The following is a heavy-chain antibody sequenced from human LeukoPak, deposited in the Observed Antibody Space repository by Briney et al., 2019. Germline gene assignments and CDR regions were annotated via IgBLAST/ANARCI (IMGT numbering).Heavy chain of an antibody. CDR1: GFTFSSYP. V-gene: IGHV3-30-3*01. CDR2: ISYDGNNE. D-gene: IGHD5-18*01. J-gene: IGHJ4*02. Sequence: LTGRSLRLSCAASGFTFSSYPMHWVRQAPGKGLEWVAVISYDGNNECYADSVKGRFTISRDNSKNSLYLQMNSLRAEDTAVYYCARDYSYGFLNWGQGTLVTVSS. CDR3: ARDYSYGFLN.